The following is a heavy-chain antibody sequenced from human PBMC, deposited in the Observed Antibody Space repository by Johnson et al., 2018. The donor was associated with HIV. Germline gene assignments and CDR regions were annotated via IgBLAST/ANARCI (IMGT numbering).Heavy chain of an antibody. CDR2: ISYDGSNK. CDR3: ARGTIIMFRGVIGFDI. CDR1: GFTFSTYA. Sequence: QVQLVESGGGVVQPGRSLRLSCAASGFTFSTYAMHWVRQAPGKGLEWVAVISYDGSNKYYADSVKGRFTISIDNSKNTLYLQMNSLRAEDTAMYYCARGTIIMFRGVIGFDIWGQGTMVTVSS. V-gene: IGHV3-30-3*01. D-gene: IGHD3-10*01. J-gene: IGHJ3*02.